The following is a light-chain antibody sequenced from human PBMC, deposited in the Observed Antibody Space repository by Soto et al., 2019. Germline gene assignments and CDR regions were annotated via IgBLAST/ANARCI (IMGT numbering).Light chain of an antibody. Sequence: QSVLTQPPSASGTPGQGVAISCSGSSSNIGSNYVYWYQQLPGTAPKLLICRNDQRPSGVPDRFSGSKSGTSASLALSGLRSEDEADYYCEAGDDSLSLFVFGTGTGSPS. CDR1: SSNIGSNY. V-gene: IGLV1-47*01. CDR2: RND. J-gene: IGLJ1*01. CDR3: EAGDDSLSLFV.